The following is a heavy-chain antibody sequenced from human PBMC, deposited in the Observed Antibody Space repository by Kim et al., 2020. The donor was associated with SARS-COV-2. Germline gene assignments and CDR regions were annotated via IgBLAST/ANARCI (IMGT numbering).Heavy chain of an antibody. Sequence: GGSLRLSFAASVFTFSGSAMHWVRQASGKGLEWVGRIRSKANSYATAYAASVKGRFTISRDDSKNTAYLQMNSLKTEDTAVYYCTRPGVGDSSGWDLAWGQGTLVTVAS. D-gene: IGHD6-19*01. CDR3: TRPGVGDSSGWDLA. V-gene: IGHV3-73*01. CDR1: VFTFSGSA. J-gene: IGHJ5*02. CDR2: IRSKANSYAT.